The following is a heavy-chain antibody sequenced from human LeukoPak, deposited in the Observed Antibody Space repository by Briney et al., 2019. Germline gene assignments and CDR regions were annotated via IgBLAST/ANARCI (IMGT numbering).Heavy chain of an antibody. V-gene: IGHV4-34*01. CDR1: GGSFSGYY. CDR3: ARTPAPTYYYDSSGYYGDAFDI. D-gene: IGHD3-22*01. J-gene: IGHJ3*02. Sequence: PSETLSLTCAVYGGSFSGYYWSWIRQPPGKGLEWIGEINHSGSTNYNPSLKSRVTISVDTSKNQFPLKLSSVTAADTAVYYCARTPAPTYYYDSSGYYGDAFDIWGQGTMVTVSS. CDR2: INHSGST.